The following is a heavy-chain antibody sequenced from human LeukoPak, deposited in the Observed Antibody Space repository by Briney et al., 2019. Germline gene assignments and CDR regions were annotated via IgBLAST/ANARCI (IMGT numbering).Heavy chain of an antibody. CDR1: GFTFSSYA. J-gene: IGHJ4*02. V-gene: IGHV3-23*01. CDR3: AKGLRSWYYFDY. D-gene: IGHD6-13*01. Sequence: PGGCLRLSCAASGFTFSSYAMSWVRQAPGKGLEWVSAISGSGGSTYYADSVKGRFTISRDNSKNTLYLQMNSLRAEDTAVYYCAKGLRSWYYFDYWGQGTLVTVSS. CDR2: ISGSGGST.